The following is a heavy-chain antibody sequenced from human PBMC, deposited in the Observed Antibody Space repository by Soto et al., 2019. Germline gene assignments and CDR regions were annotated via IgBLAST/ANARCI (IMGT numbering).Heavy chain of an antibody. CDR2: ISYDGSDK. V-gene: IGHV3-30-3*01. D-gene: IGHD3-22*01. CDR3: AKDRGITMIVVVRDRGMDV. J-gene: IGHJ6*02. CDR1: GFTFSSYA. Sequence: GGALRLSCAASGFTFSSYAMHWVRQTPGKGLEWVAVISYDGSDKYYADSVKGRFTISRDNSKNTLYLQMNSLRAEDTSVYYCAKDRGITMIVVVRDRGMDVWGQGTTVTVSS.